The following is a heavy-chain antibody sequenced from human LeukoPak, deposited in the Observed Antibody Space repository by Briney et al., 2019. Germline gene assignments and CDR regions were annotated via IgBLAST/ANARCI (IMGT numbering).Heavy chain of an antibody. J-gene: IGHJ6*04. D-gene: IGHD1-1*01. Sequence: ASVKVSCKASGYTFTGYYMHWVRQAPGQGLEWMGWINPNSGGTNYAQKFQGWVTMTRDTSISTAYMELSRLRSDDTAVYYCARGCRWTGACGMDVWGKGTTVTVSS. CDR3: ARGCRWTGACGMDV. CDR2: INPNSGGT. CDR1: GYTFTGYY. V-gene: IGHV1-2*04.